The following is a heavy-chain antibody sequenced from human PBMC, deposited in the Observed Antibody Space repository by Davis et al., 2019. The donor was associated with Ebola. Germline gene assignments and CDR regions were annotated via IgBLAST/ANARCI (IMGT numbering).Heavy chain of an antibody. CDR1: AFTFRSYW. V-gene: IGHV3-74*01. CDR3: ARDVGGRAGY. CDR2: IDTDGSTT. Sequence: PGGSLRLSCVGSAFTFRSYWFHWVRQAPGKGLEWVSRIDTDGSTTNYADSVRGRFTISRDNAKTTLFLQMNSLRADDTAVYYCARDVGGRAGYWGQGTLVTVSS. J-gene: IGHJ4*02.